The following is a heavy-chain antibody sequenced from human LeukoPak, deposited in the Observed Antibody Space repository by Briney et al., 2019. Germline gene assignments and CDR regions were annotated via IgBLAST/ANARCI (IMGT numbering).Heavy chain of an antibody. CDR1: GFTFNNFG. CDR3: AKDLHGGYSSDY. Sequence: PGGSLRLSCAASGFTFNNFGMHRVRQAPGKGLEWVSFIGYEGVHKYYADSVKGRFTISKDNSKATLYLQMNSLRPEDTAVYYCAKDLHGGYSSDYWGQGTLVTVFS. CDR2: IGYEGVHK. J-gene: IGHJ4*02. D-gene: IGHD4-23*01. V-gene: IGHV3-30*02.